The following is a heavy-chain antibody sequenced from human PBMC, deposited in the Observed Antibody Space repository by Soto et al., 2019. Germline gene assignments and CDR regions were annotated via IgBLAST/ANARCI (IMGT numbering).Heavy chain of an antibody. Sequence: PGGSLRLSCAASGFTFSDYYMSWIRQAPGKGLEWVSYISSSSSYTNYADSVKGRFTISRDNAKNSLYLQMNSLRAEDTAVYYCARDAPLADIVVVPADYYYYGMDVRGRGITVTVSS. CDR1: GFTFSDYY. V-gene: IGHV3-11*06. D-gene: IGHD2-2*01. J-gene: IGHJ6*02. CDR3: ARDAPLADIVVVPADYYYYGMDV. CDR2: ISSSSSYT.